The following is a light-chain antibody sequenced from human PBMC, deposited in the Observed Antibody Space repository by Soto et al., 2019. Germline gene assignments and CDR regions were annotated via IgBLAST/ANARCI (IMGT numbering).Light chain of an antibody. CDR3: QQVDSYPLT. CDR1: LGISNY. Sequence: DIQLTQSPSFLPASVGDRVTITCRASLGISNYVAWYQQKAGKAPKLLIYGASTLQSGVPSRFSDSGFGTEFTLTISGLQPEDFAIYYCQQVDSYPLTFGGGTKVEIK. V-gene: IGKV1-9*01. J-gene: IGKJ4*01. CDR2: GAS.